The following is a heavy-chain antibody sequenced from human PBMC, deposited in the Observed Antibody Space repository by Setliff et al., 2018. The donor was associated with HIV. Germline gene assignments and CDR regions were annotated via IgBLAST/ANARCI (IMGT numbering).Heavy chain of an antibody. Sequence: ASVKVSCKSSGYTFTDYFMHWVRKAPGQGLEWMGWISPANANTRISQRFRGSVTMTRDRSINTAYMEFSGLRSDDTAMYFCARQLSNSLDYWGQGTLVTVSS. CDR1: GYTFTDYF. J-gene: IGHJ4*02. CDR3: ARQLSNSLDY. V-gene: IGHV1-2*02. CDR2: ISPANANT. D-gene: IGHD7-27*01.